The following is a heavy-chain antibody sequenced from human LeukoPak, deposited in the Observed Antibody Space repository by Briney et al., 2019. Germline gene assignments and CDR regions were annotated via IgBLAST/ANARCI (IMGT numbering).Heavy chain of an antibody. V-gene: IGHV1-24*01. CDR3: ATRERAVTGRSYWLDP. Sequence: ALVKVSCKVSGYTLTELSMHWVRQAPGKGREWMGGFDPEDGETIYAQKFQGRVTMTEDTSTDTAYMELSSLRSEDTAVYYCATRERAVTGRSYWLDPWGQGTLVTVPS. CDR1: GYTLTELS. D-gene: IGHD2-21*02. J-gene: IGHJ5*02. CDR2: FDPEDGET.